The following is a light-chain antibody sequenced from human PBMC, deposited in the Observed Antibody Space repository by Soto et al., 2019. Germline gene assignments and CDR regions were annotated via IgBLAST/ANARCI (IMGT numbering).Light chain of an antibody. J-gene: IGKJ2*01. CDR3: LQTLQSPRS. Sequence: DIVMTQSPLSLPVTPGEPASISCRSRQSLLHGSGFNFLDWYLQKPGQSPQLLIALGSTRASGVPDRFSGSGSATDFTLKISRVEAEDVGVYYCLQTLQSPRSFGQGTKLEIK. V-gene: IGKV2-28*01. CDR1: QSLLHGSGFNF. CDR2: LGS.